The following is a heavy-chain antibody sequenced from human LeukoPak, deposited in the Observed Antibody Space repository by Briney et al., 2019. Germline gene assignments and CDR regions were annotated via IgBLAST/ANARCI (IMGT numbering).Heavy chain of an antibody. CDR2: IIPIFGTA. CDR1: ECTFSSYA. Sequence: SVKVSCKASECTFSSYAISWVRQAPGQGLEWMGGIIPIFGTANYAQKFQGRVTITADESTSTAYMELSSLRSEDTAVYYCASSRGYDYLFFDYWGQGTLVTVSS. CDR3: ASSRGYDYLFFDY. V-gene: IGHV1-69*13. D-gene: IGHD5-12*01. J-gene: IGHJ4*02.